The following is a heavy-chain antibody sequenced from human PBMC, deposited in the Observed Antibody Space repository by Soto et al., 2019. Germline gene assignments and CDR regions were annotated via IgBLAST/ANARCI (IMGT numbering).Heavy chain of an antibody. Sequence: ASVKVSCKASGYTFTGYYMHWVRQAPGQGLEWMGWINPNSGGTNYAQKYQGWVTMTRDTSISTAYMELSRLRSDDTAVYYSARANGFILNIGLLPIPLFDYYYCMDVWGQGTTVTVSS. D-gene: IGHD2-15*01. CDR1: GYTFTGYY. V-gene: IGHV1-2*04. CDR3: ARANGFILNIGLLPIPLFDYYYCMDV. J-gene: IGHJ6*02. CDR2: INPNSGGT.